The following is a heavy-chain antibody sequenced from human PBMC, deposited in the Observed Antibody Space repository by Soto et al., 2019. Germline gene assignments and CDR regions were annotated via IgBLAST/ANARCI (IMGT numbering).Heavy chain of an antibody. Sequence: SETLSLTCAVSGGSISSGGYSWSWIRQPPGKGLEWIGYIYHSGSTYYNPSLKSRVTISVDRSKNQFSLKLSSVTAADTAVYYCARGPYCSGGSCYSDTGFDYWRQGTLVPVSS. CDR1: GGSISSGGYS. J-gene: IGHJ4*02. V-gene: IGHV4-30-2*01. CDR2: IYHSGST. CDR3: ARGPYCSGGSCYSDTGFDY. D-gene: IGHD2-15*01.